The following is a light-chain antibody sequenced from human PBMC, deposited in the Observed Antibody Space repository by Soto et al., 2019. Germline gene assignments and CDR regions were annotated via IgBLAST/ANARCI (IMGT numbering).Light chain of an antibody. V-gene: IGLV1-40*01. CDR2: GNI. Sequence: QSVLTQPPSVSGAPGQRVTISCTGSNSNIGAGYDVHWYQQFPGTAPKLLISGNINRPSGVPDRFSGSKSGPSASLAITGLQAEDEADYYCQSYDSRLSNYVFGGGTKLTVL. CDR1: NSNIGAGYD. CDR3: QSYDSRLSNYV. J-gene: IGLJ1*01.